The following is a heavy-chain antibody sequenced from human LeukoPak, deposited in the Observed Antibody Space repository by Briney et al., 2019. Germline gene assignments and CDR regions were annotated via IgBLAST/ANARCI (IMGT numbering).Heavy chain of an antibody. D-gene: IGHD3-22*01. CDR2: ISGSGGST. V-gene: IGHV3-23*01. J-gene: IGHJ6*02. CDR3: AKDQDSIYYYYGMDV. Sequence: GGSLRLSCAASGFTFSSYAMSRVRQAPGKGLEWVSAISGSGGSTYYADSVKSRFTISRDNSKNTLYLQMNSLRAEDTAVYYCAKDQDSIYYYYGMDVWGQGTTVTVSS. CDR1: GFTFSSYA.